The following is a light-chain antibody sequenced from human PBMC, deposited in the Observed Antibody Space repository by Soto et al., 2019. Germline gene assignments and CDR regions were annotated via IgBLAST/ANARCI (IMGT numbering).Light chain of an antibody. CDR3: HQYNNWPLT. Sequence: EFVLTQSPGTLSLSPGERATLSCRASQTISSNYVAWYQQKPGQAPRLLIYSASSRATGIPDRFSGSGSGTHFTLTISSLQSEDFAVYYCHQYNNWPLTFGGGTKVDIK. J-gene: IGKJ4*01. CDR1: QTISSNY. V-gene: IGKV3-20*01. CDR2: SAS.